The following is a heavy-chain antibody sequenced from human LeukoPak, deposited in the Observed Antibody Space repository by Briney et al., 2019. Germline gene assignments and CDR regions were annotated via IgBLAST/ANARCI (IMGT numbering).Heavy chain of an antibody. CDR2: IYYSGST. Sequence: SETLSLTCTVSGGSISSYYWSWIRQPPGKGLEWIGYIYYSGSTNYNPSLKSRVTISVDTSKNQFSLELSSVTAADTAVYYCARTGSGVAVAGTGFDPWGQGTLVTVSS. CDR3: ARTGSGVAVAGTGFDP. CDR1: GGSISSYY. D-gene: IGHD6-19*01. V-gene: IGHV4-59*01. J-gene: IGHJ5*02.